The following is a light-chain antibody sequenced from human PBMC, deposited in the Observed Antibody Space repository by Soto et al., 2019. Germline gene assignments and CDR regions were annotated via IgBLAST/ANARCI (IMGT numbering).Light chain of an antibody. CDR1: HNIDRW. Sequence: DIQMTQSPSTLSASVADRVTITCRSSHNIDRWLAWYQQKPGKAPKLLIYDASTLETGVPSRFSGSGSGREFTLTISGLQPDDFATYYCQHCDTGWPFGQGTKVDIK. CDR2: DAS. V-gene: IGKV1-5*01. CDR3: QHCDTGWP. J-gene: IGKJ1*01.